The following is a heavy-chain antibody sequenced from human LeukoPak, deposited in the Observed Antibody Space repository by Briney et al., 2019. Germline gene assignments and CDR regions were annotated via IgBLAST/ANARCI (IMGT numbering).Heavy chain of an antibody. CDR3: ARRSGYSYASYYFDY. V-gene: IGHV4-39*01. CDR2: IYYSGST. D-gene: IGHD5-18*01. CDR1: GGSISSNSYY. Sequence: PSGTLSLTCTVSGGSISSNSYYWGWIRQPPGKGLEWIGSIYYSGSTYYNPSLKSRVTISVDTSKNQFSLKLSSVTAADTAVYYCARRSGYSYASYYFDYWGQGTLVTVSS. J-gene: IGHJ4*02.